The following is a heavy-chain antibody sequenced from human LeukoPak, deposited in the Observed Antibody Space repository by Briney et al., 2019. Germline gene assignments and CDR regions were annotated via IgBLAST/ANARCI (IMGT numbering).Heavy chain of an antibody. CDR2: IYYSGST. V-gene: IGHV4-61*01. CDR3: ARAPPPHIVVVTAMTFDY. J-gene: IGHJ4*02. CDR1: GGSIRSSYYY. Sequence: KSSETLSLTCTVSGGSIRSSYYYWSWIRQPPGKGLEWIGYIYYSGSTNYNPSLKSRVTISVDTSKNQFSLKLSSVTAADTAVYYCARAPPPHIVVVTAMTFDYWGQGTLVTVSS. D-gene: IGHD2-21*02.